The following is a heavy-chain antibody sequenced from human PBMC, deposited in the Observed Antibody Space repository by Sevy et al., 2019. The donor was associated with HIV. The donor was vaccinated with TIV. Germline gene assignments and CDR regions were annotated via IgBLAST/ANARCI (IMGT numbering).Heavy chain of an antibody. CDR2: ISSSSGTI. CDR1: GFTFSAYS. J-gene: IGHJ5*01. V-gene: IGHV3-48*01. Sequence: GGSLRLSCAASGFTFSAYSMNWVRQAPGKGLEWVSYISSSSGTIYYADSLKGQFTISRDNAKSSLYLQTNGLRAEDSAVYYCASAGGDCYSKNACWFVSWGQGTLVTVSS. D-gene: IGHD2-21*01. CDR3: ASAGGDCYSKNACWFVS.